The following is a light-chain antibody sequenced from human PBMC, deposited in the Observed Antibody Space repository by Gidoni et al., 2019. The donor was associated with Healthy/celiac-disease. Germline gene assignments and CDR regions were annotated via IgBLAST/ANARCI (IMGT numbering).Light chain of an antibody. Sequence: DIQMTQSPSTLSASVGDRVTITCRDSQSISSWLAWYQQKPGKAPKLLIYKASSLESGVPSRFSGSGSETEFTLTISSLQPDDFAIYYCQQYNSYSPTFGQGTKVEIK. CDR3: QQYNSYSPT. J-gene: IGKJ1*01. V-gene: IGKV1-5*03. CDR2: KAS. CDR1: QSISSW.